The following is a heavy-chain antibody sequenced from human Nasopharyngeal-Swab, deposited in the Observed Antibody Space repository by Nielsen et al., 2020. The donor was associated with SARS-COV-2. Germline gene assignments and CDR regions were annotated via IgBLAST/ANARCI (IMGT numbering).Heavy chain of an antibody. J-gene: IGHJ4*02. V-gene: IGHV1-69*10. D-gene: IGHD5-12*01. Sequence: VNVSCKTSGDTFTNSAISWVRQAPGQGLEWMGGIVPALGLPNYAQKFRGRVTISADRSTTTSYLKLSSLRSEDTAIYYCAREGEYGAYDAPDYWGQGTLVTVSS. CDR1: GDTFTNSA. CDR3: AREGEYGAYDAPDY. CDR2: IVPALGLP.